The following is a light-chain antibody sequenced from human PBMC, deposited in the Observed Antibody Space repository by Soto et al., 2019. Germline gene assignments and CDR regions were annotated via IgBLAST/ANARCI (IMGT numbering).Light chain of an antibody. V-gene: IGKV3-15*01. J-gene: IGKJ4*01. Sequence: EVVTRQSPATLSVSRGEGATLSCRASQGIGDTLAWYQHKPGQTPRLLIYDTSTRATGVPTRLSGSRSGAEFTLTINSLQSEDFAVHHCHPYTNWPLTFGGGTKVDIK. CDR3: HPYTNWPLT. CDR2: DTS. CDR1: QGIGDT.